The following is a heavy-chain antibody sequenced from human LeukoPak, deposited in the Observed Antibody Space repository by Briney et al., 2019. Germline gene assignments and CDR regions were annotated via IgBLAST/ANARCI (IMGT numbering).Heavy chain of an antibody. CDR2: IYPGDSET. D-gene: IGHD3-16*01. CDR3: ARALRTGQGDYVPVL. Sequence: NHGGSLKISCKASGYKFTNYWIGWVRQLPGKGLEWMTIIYPGDSETKYSPSFQGQVTISADKSIGTTYLQWSSLKASDTAIYYCARALRTGQGDYVPVLWGQGTLVTVSS. V-gene: IGHV5-51*01. CDR1: GYKFTNYW. J-gene: IGHJ4*02.